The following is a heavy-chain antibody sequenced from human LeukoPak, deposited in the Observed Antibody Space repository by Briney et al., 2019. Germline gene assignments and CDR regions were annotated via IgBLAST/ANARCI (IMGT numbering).Heavy chain of an antibody. Sequence: RPGGSLRLSCAASGFTFDDYGMSWVRQAPGKGLEWVSGIEWNGGSTDYADSVKGRFIISRDNAKNSLYLQMNSLRAEDTAVYYCARDYTGGWNDYWGQGTLVTVSS. CDR1: GFTFDDYG. V-gene: IGHV3-20*04. CDR2: IEWNGGST. CDR3: ARDYTGGWNDY. J-gene: IGHJ4*02. D-gene: IGHD7-27*01.